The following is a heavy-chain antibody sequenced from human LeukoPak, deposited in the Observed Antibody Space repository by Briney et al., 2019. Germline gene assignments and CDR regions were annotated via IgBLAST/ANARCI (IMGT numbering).Heavy chain of an antibody. V-gene: IGHV4-4*02. CDR3: ARDLPGGGSGSYYFDY. CDR1: GGSISSSNW. J-gene: IGHJ4*02. CDR2: IYHSGST. D-gene: IGHD3-10*01. Sequence: SETLSLTCAVSGGSISSSNWWSWVRQPPGKGLEWIGSIYHSGSTYYNPSLKSRVTISVDTSKNQFSLKLSSVTAADTAVYYCARDLPGGGSGSYYFDYWGQGTLVTVSS.